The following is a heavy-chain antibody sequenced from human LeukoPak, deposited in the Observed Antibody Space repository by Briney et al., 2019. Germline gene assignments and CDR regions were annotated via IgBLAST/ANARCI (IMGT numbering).Heavy chain of an antibody. Sequence: GGSLRLSCAASGFIFSSYGMHWVRQAPGKGLEWVAFIRYDGSNKYYADSVKGRFTISRDNSKNTLYLQMNSLRAEDTAVYYCAKAAGDPIIAAAGAYFDYWGQGTLVTVSS. CDR2: IRYDGSNK. J-gene: IGHJ4*02. CDR3: AKAAGDPIIAAAGAYFDY. D-gene: IGHD6-13*01. V-gene: IGHV3-30*02. CDR1: GFIFSSYG.